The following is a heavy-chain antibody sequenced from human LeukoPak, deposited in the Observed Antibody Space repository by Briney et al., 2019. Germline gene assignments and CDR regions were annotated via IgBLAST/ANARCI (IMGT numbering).Heavy chain of an antibody. J-gene: IGHJ4*02. CDR1: GYTFTNYA. Sequence: ASVKVSCKAPGYTFTNYAMSWVRQAPGQGLEWMGWINTDTGNPTYAQGFIGRFVFSLDTSVSTAYLQISSLTAEDTAVYYCARGLSCTSASCYNDYWGQGTLVTVSS. V-gene: IGHV7-4-1*02. CDR3: ARGLSCTSASCYNDY. D-gene: IGHD2-2*02. CDR2: INTDTGNP.